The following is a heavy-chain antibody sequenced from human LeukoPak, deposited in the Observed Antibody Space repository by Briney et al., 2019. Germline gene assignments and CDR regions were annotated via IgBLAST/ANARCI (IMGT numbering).Heavy chain of an antibody. D-gene: IGHD3-10*01. Sequence: ASVKVSCKASGYTFTGYYMHWVRQAPGQGLEWMGWINPNSGGTNYAQKFQGRVTMTRDTSISTAYMELSRLRSDDTAVYYCARDQQCVLGITMVRGVPETNWFDPWGQGTLVTVSS. CDR2: INPNSGGT. V-gene: IGHV1-2*02. CDR3: ARDQQCVLGITMVRGVPETNWFDP. J-gene: IGHJ5*02. CDR1: GYTFTGYY.